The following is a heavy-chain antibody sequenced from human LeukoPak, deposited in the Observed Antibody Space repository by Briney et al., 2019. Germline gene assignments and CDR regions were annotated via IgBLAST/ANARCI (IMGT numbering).Heavy chain of an antibody. V-gene: IGHV3-11*01. CDR2: ISSSGSTI. J-gene: IGHJ4*02. Sequence: GSLRLSCAASGFTFSDYYMSWIRQAPGKGLEWVSYISSSGSTIYYADSVKGRFTISRDNAKNSLYLQMNSLRAEDTAVYYCARDSSSWYRNFDYWGQGTLVTVSS. CDR3: ARDSSSWYRNFDY. D-gene: IGHD6-13*01. CDR1: GFTFSDYY.